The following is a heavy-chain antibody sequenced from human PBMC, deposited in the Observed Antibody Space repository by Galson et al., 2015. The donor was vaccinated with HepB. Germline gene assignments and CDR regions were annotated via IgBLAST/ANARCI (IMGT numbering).Heavy chain of an antibody. Sequence: QSGAEVKKPGESLKISCKGSGYAFTNYWIAWVRQMSGKGLEWMGISYPGDSQSRYSPSFRGQVTFSADKSTNTAYLSWSSLKASDTAMYYCARRGSGSHVDYWGQGTLVTVSS. CDR2: SYPGDSQS. J-gene: IGHJ4*02. D-gene: IGHD1-26*01. CDR1: GYAFTNYW. CDR3: ARRGSGSHVDY. V-gene: IGHV5-51*03.